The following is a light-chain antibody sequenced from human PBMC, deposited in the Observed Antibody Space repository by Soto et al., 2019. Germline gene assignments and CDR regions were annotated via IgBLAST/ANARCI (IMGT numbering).Light chain of an antibody. CDR1: ESICRS. Sequence: SHLVLSPSTLTAPLVDRVTISWRASESICRSWAWQKQRPGQAPKLLIYRASSLESGVPLRFSGSGSGTEFTLTIIRTQHDDFATYYWQQYKSYSCTFGQGTKVDIK. CDR3: QQYKSYSCT. V-gene: IGKV1-5*03. J-gene: IGKJ1*01. CDR2: RAS.